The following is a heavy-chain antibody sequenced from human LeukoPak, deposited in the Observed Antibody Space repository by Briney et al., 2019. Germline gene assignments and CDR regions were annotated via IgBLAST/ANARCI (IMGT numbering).Heavy chain of an antibody. CDR1: GYSFTSYW. J-gene: IGHJ3*02. Sequence: GESLKISCKGSGYSFTSYWIGWVRQMPGKGLEWMGIIYPGDSDTRYSPSFQGQVTISADKSISTAYLQWSSLKASDTAMYYCARGGDYYDSSGYYSADAFDIWGQGTMVTVSS. V-gene: IGHV5-51*01. CDR3: ARGGDYYDSSGYYSADAFDI. D-gene: IGHD3-22*01. CDR2: IYPGDSDT.